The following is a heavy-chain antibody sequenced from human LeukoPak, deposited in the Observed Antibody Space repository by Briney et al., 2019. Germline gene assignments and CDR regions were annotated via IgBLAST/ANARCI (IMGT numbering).Heavy chain of an antibody. CDR1: GYTFTSYG. CDR2: ISAYNGNT. V-gene: IGHV1-18*01. CDR3: ATNLIPYSSGTNDY. Sequence: ASVKVSCKASGYTFTSYGISWVRQAPGQGLEWMGWISAYNGNTNYAQKLQGRVTMTTDTSTSTAYVELRSLRSDDTAVYYCATNLIPYSSGTNDYWGQGTLVTVSS. D-gene: IGHD6-19*01. J-gene: IGHJ4*02.